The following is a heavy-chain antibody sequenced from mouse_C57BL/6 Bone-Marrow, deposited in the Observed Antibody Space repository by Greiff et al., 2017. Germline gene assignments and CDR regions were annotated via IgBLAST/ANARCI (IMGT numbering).Heavy chain of an antibody. CDR1: GYTFTSYG. CDR3: ARRAGRHAMDY. J-gene: IGHJ4*01. Sequence: QVQLQQSGAELARPGASVKLSCKASGYTFTSYGISWVKQRTGQSLAWIGEINPRSGNPYYNEKFKGKATLTADKSSSTAYMAHLSLTSEASAVYFCARRAGRHAMDYWGRGASVTVSA. D-gene: IGHD2-12*01. CDR2: INPRSGNP. V-gene: IGHV1-81*01.